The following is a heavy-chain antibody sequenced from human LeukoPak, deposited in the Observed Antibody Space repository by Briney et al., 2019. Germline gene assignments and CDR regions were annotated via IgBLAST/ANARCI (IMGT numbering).Heavy chain of an antibody. CDR3: ARCYFDWLSVDY. J-gene: IGHJ4*02. CDR1: GYTFTSYD. CDR2: MNPNSGNT. D-gene: IGHD3-9*01. Sequence: ASVKVSCKASGYTFTSYDINWVRQATGQGLEWMGWMNPNSGNTGYAQKFQGRVTMTRNTSISTAYMELSSLRSEDTAVYYCARCYFDWLSVDYWGQGTLVTVSS. V-gene: IGHV1-8*01.